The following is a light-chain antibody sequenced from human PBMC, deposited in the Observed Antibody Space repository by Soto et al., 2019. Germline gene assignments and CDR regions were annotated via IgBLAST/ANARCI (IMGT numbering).Light chain of an antibody. CDR1: QSISRW. CDR2: KAS. J-gene: IGKJ5*01. Sequence: DIQMTQSPSTLSASVGDRVTITCRASQSISRWLDWYQQKPGKAPKLLIYKASSLESGVPSRFSGSGSGTEFTLTISSLQPDDFATYYCQQYNSYLITFGQGTRLEIK. V-gene: IGKV1-5*03. CDR3: QQYNSYLIT.